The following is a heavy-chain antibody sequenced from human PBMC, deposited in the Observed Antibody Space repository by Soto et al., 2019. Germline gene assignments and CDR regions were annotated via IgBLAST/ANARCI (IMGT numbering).Heavy chain of an antibody. V-gene: IGHV3-23*01. CDR2: LTGSTGTT. D-gene: IGHD2-2*01. Sequence: EVQVLESGGGSVQPGGSLRRYCAASGLTFSNFAMSWVRHAPGKGLAWVSELTGSTGTTYYAESVSGRFIISRDNSLNPLHLQINRLRPEDTAVYYFAKDTSSFPYYIDVWCKGTTVTVSS. CDR3: AKDTSSFPYYIDV. CDR1: GLTFSNFA. J-gene: IGHJ6*03.